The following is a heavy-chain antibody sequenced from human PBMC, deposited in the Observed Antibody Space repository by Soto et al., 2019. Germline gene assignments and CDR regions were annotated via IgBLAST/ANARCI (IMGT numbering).Heavy chain of an antibody. CDR2: IYYSGST. V-gene: IGHV4-30-4*01. D-gene: IGHD6-13*01. J-gene: IGHJ4*02. CDR1: GGSISNGDYY. CDR3: AAAGDPHTD. Sequence: SETLSLPCTVSGGSISNGDYYWSWIRQPPGKGLEWIGYIYYSGSTYYNPSLKSRVTISVDTSKNQFSLKLSSVTAADTAVYYCAAAGDPHTDWGQGTLVTVSS.